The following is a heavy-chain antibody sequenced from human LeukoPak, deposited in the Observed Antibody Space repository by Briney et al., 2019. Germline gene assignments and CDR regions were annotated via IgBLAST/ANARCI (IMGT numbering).Heavy chain of an antibody. D-gene: IGHD3-22*01. V-gene: IGHV4-59*01. CDR2: IYYSGST. J-gene: IGHJ4*02. CDR1: GGSISSYY. Sequence: PSETLSLTCTVSGGSISSYYWSWIRQPPGKGLEWIGYIYYSGSTNYNPPLKSRVTISVDTSKNQFSLKLSSVSAADTAVYYCARGEDDSSGYHLDYWGQGTLVTVSS. CDR3: ARGEDDSSGYHLDY.